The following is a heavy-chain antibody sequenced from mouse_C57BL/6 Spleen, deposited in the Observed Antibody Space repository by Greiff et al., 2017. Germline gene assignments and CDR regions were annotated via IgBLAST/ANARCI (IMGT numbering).Heavy chain of an antibody. CDR1: GYAFSSYW. Sequence: VKVVESGAELVKPGASVKISCKASGYAFSSYWMNWVKQRPGKGLEWIGQIYPGDGDTTYNGKFKGKATLTADKSSSTAYMQHSRLTSEDSSVYFCARGFITTVVATDAMDYWGQGPSVTVSS. CDR2: IYPGDGDT. V-gene: IGHV1-80*01. D-gene: IGHD1-1*01. CDR3: ARGFITTVVATDAMDY. J-gene: IGHJ4*01.